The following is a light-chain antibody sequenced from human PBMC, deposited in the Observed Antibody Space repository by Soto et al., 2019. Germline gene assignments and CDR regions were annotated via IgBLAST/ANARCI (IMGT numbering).Light chain of an antibody. Sequence: EIVLTQSPGTLSLSPGERATLSCRASQSVSSRYLAWYQQKPGQAPRLLIYDVSSRATGIPDRFSGGGSGTDFTLTISRLEPEDFAVYSCQQYGSSPPAITFGQGTRLEIK. J-gene: IGKJ5*01. V-gene: IGKV3-20*01. CDR2: DVS. CDR1: QSVSSRY. CDR3: QQYGSSPPAIT.